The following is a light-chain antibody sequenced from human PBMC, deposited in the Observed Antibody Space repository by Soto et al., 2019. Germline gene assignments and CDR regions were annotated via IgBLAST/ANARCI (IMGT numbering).Light chain of an antibody. Sequence: EIVMTQSPATLSVSPGERATLFCRASQSVNNNFFAWYQQKPGQAPRLLIHGASTRATGIPARFSGSGSGTEFTLTISSLQSEDFAVYYCQQYSAWPLTFGGGTKVEIK. CDR3: QQYSAWPLT. CDR1: QSVNNN. V-gene: IGKV3-15*01. J-gene: IGKJ4*01. CDR2: GAS.